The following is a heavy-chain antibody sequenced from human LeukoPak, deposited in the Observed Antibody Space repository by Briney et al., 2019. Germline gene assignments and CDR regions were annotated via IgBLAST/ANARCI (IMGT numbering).Heavy chain of an antibody. Sequence: PPETLSLTCAVYGGSFSGYYWSWIRQPPGKGLEWIGEINHSGSTNYNPSLKSRVTISVDTSKNQFSLKLSSVTAADTAVYYCARDPGHEPNWFDPSGQGTLVTVSS. J-gene: IGHJ5*02. CDR2: INHSGST. CDR1: GGSFSGYY. CDR3: ARDPGHEPNWFDP. V-gene: IGHV4-34*01.